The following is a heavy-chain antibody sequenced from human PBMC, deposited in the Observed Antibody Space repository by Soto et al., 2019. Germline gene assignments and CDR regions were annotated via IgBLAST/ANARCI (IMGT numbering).Heavy chain of an antibody. CDR2: IIPIFGTA. Sequence: SVKVSCKASGGTFSSYAISWVRQAPGQGLEWMGGIIPIFGTANYAQKFQGRVTITADESTSTAYMELSSLRSEDTAVYYCARDYSFYYYDSSGYWGGMDVWGQGTTVTV. V-gene: IGHV1-69*13. D-gene: IGHD3-22*01. CDR1: GGTFSSYA. J-gene: IGHJ6*02. CDR3: ARDYSFYYYDSSGYWGGMDV.